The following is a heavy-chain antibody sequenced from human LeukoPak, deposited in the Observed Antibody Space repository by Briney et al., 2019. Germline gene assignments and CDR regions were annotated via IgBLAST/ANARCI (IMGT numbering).Heavy chain of an antibody. J-gene: IGHJ4*02. CDR2: MYYSGST. CDR1: GGSISSSSHY. CDR3: VTYYFDSSGPKKNY. Sequence: PSETLSLTCTVSGGSISSSSHYWGCIRQPPGKGLEWIGSMYYSGSTYYNPSLKSRVTISVDTSKKQFSLKLSSVTAADTAVYYCVTYYFDSSGPKKNYWGQGTLVTVSS. D-gene: IGHD3-22*01. V-gene: IGHV4-39*07.